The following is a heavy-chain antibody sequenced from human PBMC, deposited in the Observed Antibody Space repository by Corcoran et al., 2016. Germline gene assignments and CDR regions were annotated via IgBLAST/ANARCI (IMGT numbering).Heavy chain of an antibody. CDR3: ARDAGPFDY. J-gene: IGHJ4*02. Sequence: QLQLQESGPGLVKPSETLSLTCTVSGGSISSSSYYWGWIRQPPGKGLEWIGSIYYSGSTYYNQSLKSLVTISVDTSKNQFSLTLSSVTAADTAVYYCARDAGPFDYWGQGTLVTVSS. V-gene: IGHV4-39*07. CDR1: GGSISSSSYY. CDR2: IYYSGST. D-gene: IGHD6-13*01.